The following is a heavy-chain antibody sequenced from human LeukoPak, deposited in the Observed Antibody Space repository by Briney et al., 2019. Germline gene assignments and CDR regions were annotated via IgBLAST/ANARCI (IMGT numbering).Heavy chain of an antibody. CDR2: IYYSGST. V-gene: IGHV4-59*01. D-gene: IGHD5-12*01. J-gene: IGHJ6*02. Sequence: SETLSLTCTVSGGSINTYFWTWIRQPPGKGLEWIGYIYYSGSTNYNPSLKSRVTISVDTSKNQFSLKLSSVTAADTAVYYCARALRDGYNPDYYYYYGMDVWGQGTTVTVSS. CDR1: GGSINTYF. CDR3: ARALRDGYNPDYYYYYGMDV.